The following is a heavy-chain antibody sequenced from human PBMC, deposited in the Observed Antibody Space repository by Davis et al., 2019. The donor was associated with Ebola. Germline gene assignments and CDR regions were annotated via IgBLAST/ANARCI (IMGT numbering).Heavy chain of an antibody. Sequence: HSQTLSLTCAISGDSVSSAGWNWIRQSPSRGLEWLGRTYYNSKWYSDYALSVQGRITINPDPSKNQFSLQLHSVTPEDTAMYYCARGWLRVGMDVWGEGTTVTVSS. CDR3: ARGWLRVGMDV. D-gene: IGHD5-18*01. CDR2: TYYNSKWYS. V-gene: IGHV6-1*01. J-gene: IGHJ6*04. CDR1: GDSVSSAG.